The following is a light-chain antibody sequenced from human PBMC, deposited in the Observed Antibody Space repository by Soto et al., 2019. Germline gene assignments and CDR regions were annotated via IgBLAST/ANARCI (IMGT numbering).Light chain of an antibody. J-gene: IGKJ1*01. CDR3: QIYNTSPWT. CDR1: QSVIGNY. Sequence: EIVSTQSPGTLSLSPGETATLSCRASQSVIGNYLAWYQQRPGQAPRLLFYGASTRAAGSPARFSGSGSGTDFTLTISRLEPEDFAFYYCQIYNTSPWTFGQGTRVEVK. V-gene: IGKV3-20*01. CDR2: GAS.